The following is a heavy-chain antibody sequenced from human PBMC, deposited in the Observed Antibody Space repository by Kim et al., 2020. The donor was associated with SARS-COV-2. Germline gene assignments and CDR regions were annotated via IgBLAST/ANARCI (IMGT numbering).Heavy chain of an antibody. D-gene: IGHD6-19*01. CDR1: GYTFTTYG. V-gene: IGHV7-4-1*02. J-gene: IGHJ5*02. Sequence: ASVKVSCKASGYTFTTYGINWVRQAPGQGLEWMGWINTNTGNPTYAQGFTGRFVFSLDTSVSTAYLQISSLKAEDNAVYYCAREPYVSGWSWFDPWGQGTLVTVSS. CDR3: AREPYVSGWSWFDP. CDR2: INTNTGNP.